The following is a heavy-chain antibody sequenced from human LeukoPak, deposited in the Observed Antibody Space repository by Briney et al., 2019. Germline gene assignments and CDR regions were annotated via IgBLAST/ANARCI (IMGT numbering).Heavy chain of an antibody. Sequence: GGSLRLSCAASGFTFSSYWMSWVRQAPGEGVEWLANIKQEGSEKYYVDSVKGRFTISRDNAKNSLYLQMNSLRAEDTAVYYCARVFDYDSSGYYYDPHFDYWGQGTLVTVSS. CDR3: ARVFDYDSSGYYYDPHFDY. CDR1: GFTFSSYW. V-gene: IGHV3-7*01. J-gene: IGHJ4*02. CDR2: IKQEGSEK. D-gene: IGHD3-22*01.